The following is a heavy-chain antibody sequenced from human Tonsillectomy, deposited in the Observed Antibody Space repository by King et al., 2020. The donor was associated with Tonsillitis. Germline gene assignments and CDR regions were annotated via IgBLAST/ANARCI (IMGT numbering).Heavy chain of an antibody. CDR3: ARGDFDP. CDR1: GGSFSAYY. Sequence: VQLQQWGAGLLKPSETLSLTCAVYGGSFSAYYWSWIRQPPGRGLEWIGEINHSGSTNYNPSLKSRVTISVDTSKNQFSLNLTSVTAADTAVYYCARGDFDPWCQGTLVTVSS. CDR2: INHSGST. V-gene: IGHV4-34*01. J-gene: IGHJ5*02.